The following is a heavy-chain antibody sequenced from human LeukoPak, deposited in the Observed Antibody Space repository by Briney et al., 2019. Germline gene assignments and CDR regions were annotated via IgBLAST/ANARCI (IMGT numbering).Heavy chain of an antibody. CDR1: GGAISSYY. CDR2: VSYTGDA. CDR3: ARGWNYGDY. V-gene: IGHV4-59*01. J-gene: IGHJ4*02. Sequence: SETQSLTCTVPGGAISSYYWSWIRQPPGKGLEWIGYVSYTGDASQNPSLRGRVTMSVDTSNNQVSLELSSVTAADTAVYYCARGWNYGDYWGQGTLATVSS. D-gene: IGHD3-3*01.